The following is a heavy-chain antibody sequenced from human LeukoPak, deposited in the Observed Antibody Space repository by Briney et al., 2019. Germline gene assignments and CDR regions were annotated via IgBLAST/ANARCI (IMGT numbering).Heavy chain of an antibody. V-gene: IGHV3-53*01. D-gene: IGHD6-13*01. J-gene: IGHJ4*02. CDR3: AGDPTAAGAFDY. CDR1: GFTVSSNY. Sequence: GGSLRLSCAASGFTVSSNYMSWVRQAPGKGLEWVSLISSGNNIYYADSVKGRFTISRDNSKNTLYLQMNSLRAEDTAVYFCAGDPTAAGAFDYWGQGTLVTVSS. CDR2: ISSGNNI.